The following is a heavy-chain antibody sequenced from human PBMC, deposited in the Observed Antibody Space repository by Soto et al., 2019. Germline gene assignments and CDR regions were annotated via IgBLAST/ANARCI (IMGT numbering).Heavy chain of an antibody. CDR2: IIPKLGPA. Sequence: QVQLVQSGAEVKEPGSSVKVSCNASGVGNLRDYRTTWVLRAPGQGLEWMGGIIPKLGPANYAQNFQGRVTVTADESTNTVYMELRSLRSDYTAVADCALGCYGYNVGAVDWGQGTPFTVCS. D-gene: IGHD5-12*01. CDR3: ALGCYGYNVGAVD. V-gene: IGHV1-69*01. J-gene: IGHJ4*02. CDR1: GVGNLRDYR.